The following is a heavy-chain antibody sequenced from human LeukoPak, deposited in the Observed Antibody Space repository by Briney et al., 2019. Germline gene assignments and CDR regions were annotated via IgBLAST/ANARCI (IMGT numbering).Heavy chain of an antibody. CDR1: GFTFSSYS. CDR3: ARDPACTGFDP. Sequence: GGSLRLSCAASGFTFSSYSMNWVRQAPGKGLEWVSSISSRSTYIYYADSVRGRFTISRDNAKNSLYLRMNSLRAEDTSVYYCARDPACTGFDPWGQGTLVTVSS. J-gene: IGHJ5*02. CDR2: ISSRSTYI. V-gene: IGHV3-21*01. D-gene: IGHD2-8*02.